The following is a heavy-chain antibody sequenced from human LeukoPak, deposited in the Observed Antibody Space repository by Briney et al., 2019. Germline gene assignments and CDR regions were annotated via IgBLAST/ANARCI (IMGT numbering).Heavy chain of an antibody. CDR3: ARDPIRGWLAHYYFDY. CDR2: ISAHNGNT. Sequence: GASVKVSCKASGYTFTSYGISWVRQAPGQGLEWMGWISAHNGNTNYAQKLQGRVTMTTDTSTSTAYMELRSLRSDDTAVYYCARDPIRGWLAHYYFDYWGQGTLVTVSS. D-gene: IGHD6-19*01. CDR1: GYTFTSYG. J-gene: IGHJ4*02. V-gene: IGHV1-18*01.